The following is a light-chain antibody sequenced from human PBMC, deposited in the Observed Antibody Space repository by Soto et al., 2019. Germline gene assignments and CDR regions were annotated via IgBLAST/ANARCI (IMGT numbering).Light chain of an antibody. V-gene: IGKV1-5*03. CDR2: KAS. CDR3: QQYDTYSWT. Sequence: IQMTQSSSTLSASVGDRVTITCRASQSISNRLAWYQQKPGKAPKLLIYKASTLESGVPSRFSGSGSGTDFTLTISSLQPDDFATYYCQQYDTYSWTFGQGTKVEIK. CDR1: QSISNR. J-gene: IGKJ1*01.